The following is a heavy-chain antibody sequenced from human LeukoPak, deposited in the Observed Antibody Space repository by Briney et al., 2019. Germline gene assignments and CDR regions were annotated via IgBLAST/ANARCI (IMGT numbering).Heavy chain of an antibody. CDR3: ARRSGSGFEY. J-gene: IGHJ4*02. D-gene: IGHD6-25*01. CDR2: IKQDGSEK. Sequence: GGSLRLSCAVSGFTFSSYWMSWVRQAPGKGLEWVANIKQDGSEKYYVDSVKGRSTISRDNAKNSLYLQMNSLRAEDTAVYYCARRSGSGFEYYGQGNLVTVSS. V-gene: IGHV3-7*05. CDR1: GFTFSSYW.